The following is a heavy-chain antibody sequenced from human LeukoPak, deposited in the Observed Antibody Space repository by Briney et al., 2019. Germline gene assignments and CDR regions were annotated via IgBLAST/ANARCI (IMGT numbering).Heavy chain of an antibody. CDR2: INTDGTVT. Sequence: GGSLRLSCAVSGFTFSKYWMLWVRQAPRKGLESVSRINTDGTVTTYADSVKGRLTVSRDNADNTMFLQMNSVRDEDTAVYYCATKQWLAPPPDSWGQGTPVTVSS. CDR1: GFTFSKYW. D-gene: IGHD6-19*01. CDR3: ATKQWLAPPPDS. J-gene: IGHJ4*02. V-gene: IGHV3-74*01.